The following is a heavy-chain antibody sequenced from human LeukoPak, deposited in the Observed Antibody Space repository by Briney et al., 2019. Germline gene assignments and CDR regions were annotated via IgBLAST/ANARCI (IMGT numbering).Heavy chain of an antibody. CDR3: AREPSEWDRRFDY. Sequence: SETLSLTCIVSGGSLSSYYWSWLRQPPGKGLEWIGYIYYSGSTNYNPSLKSRVTISVDTSKNQFSLQLDSVTPEDTAVYYCAREPSEWDRRFDYWGQGTLVTGSS. D-gene: IGHD1-26*01. CDR2: IYYSGST. CDR1: GGSLSSYY. J-gene: IGHJ4*02. V-gene: IGHV4-59*12.